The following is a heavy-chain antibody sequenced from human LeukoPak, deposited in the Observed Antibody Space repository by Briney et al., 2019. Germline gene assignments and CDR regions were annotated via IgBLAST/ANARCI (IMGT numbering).Heavy chain of an antibody. Sequence: SSETLSLTCTVSGGSISSSSYYWGWIRQPPGKGLEWIGSIYYSGSTYYNPSLKSRVTISVDTSKNQFSLKLSSVTAADTAVYYCARQQLVPGGYFDYWGQGTLVTVSS. D-gene: IGHD6-13*01. V-gene: IGHV4-39*01. CDR3: ARQQLVPGGYFDY. CDR1: GGSISSSSYY. J-gene: IGHJ4*02. CDR2: IYYSGST.